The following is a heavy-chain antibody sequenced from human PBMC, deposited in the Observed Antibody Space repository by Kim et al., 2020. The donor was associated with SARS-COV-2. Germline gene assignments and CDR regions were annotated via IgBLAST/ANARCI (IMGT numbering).Heavy chain of an antibody. CDR1: GYSFASYW. Sequence: GESLKISCQCSGYSFASYWIDWVRQVPGKGLEWLGRIDPADSYTNYSPSFQGHVTISAYKSISTAYLRWSSLKASDTAMYYCARHNYYDTSGYKGYDYWGQGTLVTVSS. V-gene: IGHV5-10-1*01. CDR3: ARHNYYDTSGYKGYDY. D-gene: IGHD3-22*01. J-gene: IGHJ4*02. CDR2: IDPADSYT.